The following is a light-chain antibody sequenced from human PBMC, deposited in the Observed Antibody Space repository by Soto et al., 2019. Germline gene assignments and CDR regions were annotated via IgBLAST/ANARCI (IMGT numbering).Light chain of an antibody. CDR1: RNDVGGYNY. Sequence: QSALTHPASVSGSPVQSITISCTGTRNDVGGYNYVSWYQHHPGKAPKLLISDVSNRPSGVSNRFSGSKSANTASLTISGLQAEDEADYYCSSFTSSSSYVFGTGTKVTVL. CDR2: DVS. J-gene: IGLJ1*01. V-gene: IGLV2-14*03. CDR3: SSFTSSSSYV.